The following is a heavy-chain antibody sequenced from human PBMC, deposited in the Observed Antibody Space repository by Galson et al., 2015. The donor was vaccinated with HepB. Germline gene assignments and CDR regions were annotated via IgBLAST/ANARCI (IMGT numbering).Heavy chain of an antibody. CDR2: IIPIFGTA. Sequence: SVKVSCKASGGTFSSYAISWVRQAPGQGLEWMGGIIPIFGTANYAQKFQGRVTITADESTSTAYMELSSLRSEDTAVYYCARDFVLSGSCSGGSCYGSHAFDIWGQGTMVTVSS. V-gene: IGHV1-69*13. D-gene: IGHD2-15*01. CDR1: GGTFSSYA. J-gene: IGHJ3*02. CDR3: ARDFVLSGSCSGGSCYGSHAFDI.